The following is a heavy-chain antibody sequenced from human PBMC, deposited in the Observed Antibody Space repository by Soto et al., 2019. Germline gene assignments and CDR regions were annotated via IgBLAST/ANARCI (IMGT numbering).Heavy chain of an antibody. CDR1: GGSFSGYF. J-gene: IGHJ6*02. V-gene: IGHV4-34*02. CDR3: ARDRQYYHFWSGYQNEGPYGMDV. D-gene: IGHD3-3*02. Sequence: QVQLQQWGAGLLKPSETLSLTCAVYGGSFSGYFWTWIRQAPGKGLEWIGKINHSGGTNYNSSLKSRVTISVDTSKNQFSLILSYVTAADTAVYYCARDRQYYHFWSGYQNEGPYGMDVWGQGTTVTVSS. CDR2: INHSGGT.